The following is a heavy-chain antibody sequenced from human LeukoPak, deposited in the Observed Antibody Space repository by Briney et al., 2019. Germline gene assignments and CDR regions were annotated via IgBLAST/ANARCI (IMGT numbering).Heavy chain of an antibody. CDR3: AXXXXXTGSTETFDP. D-gene: IGHD1-1*01. V-gene: IGHV1-2*02. CDR2: INPNSGGT. Sequence: ASVKVSCKASGYTFIAYYMHWVRQAPGQGLEWMGWINPNSGGTNYAQKFQGRVSLTRGTSINTAYMELSSLRSDNTAVYYCAXXXXXTGSTETFDPWGQGTLVTVSS. CDR1: GYTFIAYY. J-gene: IGHJ5*02.